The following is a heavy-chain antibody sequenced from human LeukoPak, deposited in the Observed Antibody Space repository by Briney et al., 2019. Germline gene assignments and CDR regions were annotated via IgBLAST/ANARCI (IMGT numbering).Heavy chain of an antibody. J-gene: IGHJ3*01. Sequence: GGSLRLACAASGFTFTTYDMHWVRQATGKGLEWVSAIGTTGDTYYPGSVKGRFTISRDNAKNTLYLQMSSLTGEDTAFYYCARKRAWGAFDAWGQGTLVTVSS. D-gene: IGHD3-16*01. V-gene: IGHV3-13*01. CDR2: IGTTGDT. CDR1: GFTFTTYD. CDR3: ARKRAWGAFDA.